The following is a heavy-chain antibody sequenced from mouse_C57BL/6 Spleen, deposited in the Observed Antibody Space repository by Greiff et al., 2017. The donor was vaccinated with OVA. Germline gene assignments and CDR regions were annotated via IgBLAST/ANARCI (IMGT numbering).Heavy chain of an antibody. CDR3: ANSSSYSMDY. CDR1: GYTFTSYW. J-gene: IGHJ4*01. Sequence: QVQQQPGAELVKPGASVKLSCKASGYTFTSYWMHWVKQRPGQGLEWIGMIHPNSGSTNYNEKFKSKATLTVDKSSSTAYMQLSSLTSEDSAVYYCANSSSYSMDYWGQGTSVTVSS. V-gene: IGHV1-64*01. D-gene: IGHD1-1*01. CDR2: IHPNSGST.